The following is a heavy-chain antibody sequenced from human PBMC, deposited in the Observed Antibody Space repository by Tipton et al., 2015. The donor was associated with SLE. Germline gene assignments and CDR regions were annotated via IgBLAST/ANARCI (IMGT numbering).Heavy chain of an antibody. CDR1: GGSISSYY. CDR3: AREATIFGVVRGWFDP. J-gene: IGHJ5*02. D-gene: IGHD3-3*01. CDR2: IYISGST. V-gene: IGHV4-4*07. Sequence: TLSLTCTVSGGSISSYYWSWIRQPAGKGLEWIGRIYISGSTNYNPSLRIRVTMSVDTSKNQFSLKLSSVTAADTAVYYCAREATIFGVVRGWFDPWGQGTLVTVSS.